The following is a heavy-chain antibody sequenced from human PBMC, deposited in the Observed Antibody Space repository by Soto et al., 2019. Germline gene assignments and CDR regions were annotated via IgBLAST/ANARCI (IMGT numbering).Heavy chain of an antibody. D-gene: IGHD6-13*01. V-gene: IGHV3-72*01. CDR1: GFSFSDHY. CDR3: SFNPGIAAAVNY. CDR2: TRKKANSYTT. J-gene: IGHJ4*02. Sequence: GGSLRLSCAASGFSFSDHYMDWVRQAPGKGREWVGRTRKKANSYTTEYAASVKGRFTISRDDSKNTLYLQMNSLKTEDTAVYYCSFNPGIAAAVNYWGQGTLVTVSS.